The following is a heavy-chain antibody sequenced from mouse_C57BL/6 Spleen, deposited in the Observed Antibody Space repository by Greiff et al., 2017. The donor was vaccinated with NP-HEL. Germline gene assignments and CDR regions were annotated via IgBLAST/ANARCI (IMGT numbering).Heavy chain of an antibody. D-gene: IGHD4-1*01. V-gene: IGHV1-64*01. CDR3: ARRLTGTDWYFDV. CDR2: IHPNSGST. J-gene: IGHJ1*03. CDR1: GYTFTSYW. Sequence: QVQLQQSGAELVKPGASVKLSCKASGYTFTSYWMHWVKQRPGQGLEWIGMIHPNSGSTNYNEKFKSKATLTVDKSSSTAYMQLSSLTSEDSAVYYCARRLTGTDWYFDVWGTGTTVTVSS.